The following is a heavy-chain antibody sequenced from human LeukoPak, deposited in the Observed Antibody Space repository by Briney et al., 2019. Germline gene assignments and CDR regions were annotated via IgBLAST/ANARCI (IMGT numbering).Heavy chain of an antibody. D-gene: IGHD3-3*01. CDR2: IYTSGST. V-gene: IGHV4-61*02. CDR1: GGSISSGSYY. Sequence: SGTLSLTCAVSGGSISSGSYYWSWIRQPAGKGLEWIGRIYTSGSTNYNPSLKSRVTISVDTSKNQFSLKLSSVTAADTAVYYCAREIFGVVKDLKSPDGAWKFDYWGQGTLVTVSS. CDR3: AREIFGVVKDLKSPDGAWKFDY. J-gene: IGHJ4*02.